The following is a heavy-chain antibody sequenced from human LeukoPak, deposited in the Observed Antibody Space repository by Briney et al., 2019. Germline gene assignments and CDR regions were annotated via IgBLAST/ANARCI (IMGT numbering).Heavy chain of an antibody. CDR2: IIPIFGTA. CDR3: ASGRWLQLLGFDH. CDR1: GGTFSSYA. J-gene: IGHJ4*02. V-gene: IGHV1-69*05. D-gene: IGHD5-24*01. Sequence: SVKVSCKASGGTFSSYAISWVRQAPGQGLEWMGRIIPIFGTANYAQKFQGRVTITTGESTSTAYMELSSLRSEDTAVYYCASGRWLQLLGFDHWGQGTLVTVSS.